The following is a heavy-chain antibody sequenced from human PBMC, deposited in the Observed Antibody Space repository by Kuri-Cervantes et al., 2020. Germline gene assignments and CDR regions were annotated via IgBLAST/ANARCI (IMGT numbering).Heavy chain of an antibody. D-gene: IGHD6-6*01. J-gene: IGHJ1*01. CDR3: ASPAAIAARPEYFQH. CDR1: GFTFSSYA. CDR2: ISYDGSNK. V-gene: IGHV3-30*01. Sequence: GGSLRLSCAASGFTFSSYAMHWVRQAPGKGLEWLAVISYDGSNKYYADSVKGRFPISRDNSKNTLYLQMNSLRAEDTAVYYCASPAAIAARPEYFQHWGQGTLVTVSS.